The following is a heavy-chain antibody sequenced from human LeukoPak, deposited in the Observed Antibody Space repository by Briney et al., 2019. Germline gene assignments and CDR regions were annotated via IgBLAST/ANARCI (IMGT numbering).Heavy chain of an antibody. CDR1: GGSISSSSYY. J-gene: IGHJ4*02. V-gene: IGHV4-39*07. D-gene: IGHD6-19*01. Sequence: NSSETLSLTCTVSGGSISSSSYYWGWIRQPPGKGLEWIGSIYYSGSTYYNPSLKSRVTISVDTSKNQFSLKLSSVTAADTAVYYCARIAVTQGSLYFDYWGQGTLVTVSS. CDR3: ARIAVTQGSLYFDY. CDR2: IYYSGST.